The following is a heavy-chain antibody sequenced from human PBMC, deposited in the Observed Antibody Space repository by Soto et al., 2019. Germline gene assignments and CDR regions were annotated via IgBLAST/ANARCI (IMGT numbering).Heavy chain of an antibody. CDR3: ANRVLGRVLGWVTTTAIYFDF. CDR1: GFSLTTSGVG. CDR2: IYWDDDK. J-gene: IGHJ4*02. D-gene: IGHD2-15*01. Sequence: QITLNESGPTVVRPTETLTLTCRFSGFSLTTSGVGVGWIRQSPGKAPEWLALIYWDDDKRYSASLKSRLTTTKDTSKNQVAWTVSDLDPRDTATYYFANRVLGRVLGWVTTTAIYFDFWGKGPPAAVSS. V-gene: IGHV2-5*02.